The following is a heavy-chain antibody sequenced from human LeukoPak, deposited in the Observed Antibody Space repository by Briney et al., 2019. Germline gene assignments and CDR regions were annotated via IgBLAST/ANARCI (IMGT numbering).Heavy chain of an antibody. CDR1: GGSIVGYY. J-gene: IGHJ2*01. CDR3: ARYLAAGYFDL. D-gene: IGHD6-25*01. CDR2: IYYTGST. V-gene: IGHV4-59*08. Sequence: KTSETLSLTCTVSGGSIVGYYWSWIRQPPGKGLEWIGYIYYTGSTNYNPSLKSRVTISVDTSKNQFSLKLSSVTAADTAVYYCARYLAAGYFDLWGRGTLVTVSS.